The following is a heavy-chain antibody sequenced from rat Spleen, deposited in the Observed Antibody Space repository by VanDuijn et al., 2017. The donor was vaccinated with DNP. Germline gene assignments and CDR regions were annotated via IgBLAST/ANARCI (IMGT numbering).Heavy chain of an antibody. Sequence: EIQLQESGPGLVKPSQSLSLTCSVTGYTITSGYDWNWIRKFPGNKMEWMGYISYSGSTNYNPSFRIRISMTRDTSKNHFFLHLNSVTTEDTATYYCASSSFDYWGQGVMVTVSS. V-gene: IGHV3-4*01. CDR2: ISYSGST. CDR1: GYTITSGY. CDR3: ASSSFDY. J-gene: IGHJ2*01.